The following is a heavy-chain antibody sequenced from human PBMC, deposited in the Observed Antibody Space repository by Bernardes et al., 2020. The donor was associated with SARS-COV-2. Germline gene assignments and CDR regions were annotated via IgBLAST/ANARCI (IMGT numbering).Heavy chain of an antibody. D-gene: IGHD6-19*01. Sequence: GGSLRLSCVASGFTFSKNAMTWVRQVPGKGLEWVSAISAIGGSTYYAESVKGRFTISRDNAKNTLYLQMTSLTADDTALYYCARGSGNYYFDVWGQGILVTVSS. J-gene: IGHJ4*02. CDR2: ISAIGGST. V-gene: IGHV3-23*01. CDR1: GFTFSKNA. CDR3: ARGSGNYYFDV.